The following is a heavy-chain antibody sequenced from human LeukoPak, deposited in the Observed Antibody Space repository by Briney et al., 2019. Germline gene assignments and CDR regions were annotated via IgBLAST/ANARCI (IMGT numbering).Heavy chain of an antibody. CDR1: GFTFTSSA. CDR2: IVVGSGNT. J-gene: IGHJ4*02. V-gene: IGHV1-58*02. Sequence: GASVKVSCKASGFTFTSSAMQWVRQARGQRLEWIGWIVVGSGNTNYAQKFQERVTITRDMSTSTAYMELSSLRSEDTAVYYCALKSRRYDSSGYYTDYWGQGTLVTVSS. D-gene: IGHD3-22*01. CDR3: ALKSRRYDSSGYYTDY.